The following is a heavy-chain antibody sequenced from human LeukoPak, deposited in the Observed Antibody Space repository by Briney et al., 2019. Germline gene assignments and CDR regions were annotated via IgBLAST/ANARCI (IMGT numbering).Heavy chain of an antibody. J-gene: IGHJ4*02. Sequence: GASLRLSCAPSGFTFSSYEMNWVRQAPGKGLEWVSYISSSGSTIYYADSVKGRFTISRDNAKNSLYLQMNSLRAEDTAVYYCAREFSSWYRWFDYWGQGTLVTVSS. D-gene: IGHD6-13*01. CDR1: GFTFSSYE. CDR3: AREFSSWYRWFDY. V-gene: IGHV3-48*03. CDR2: ISSSGSTI.